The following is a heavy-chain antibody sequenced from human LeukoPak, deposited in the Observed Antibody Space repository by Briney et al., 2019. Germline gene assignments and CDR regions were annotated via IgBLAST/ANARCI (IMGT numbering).Heavy chain of an antibody. V-gene: IGHV1-69*10. D-gene: IGHD5-18*01. CDR2: IIPILGIT. Sequence: SVKVSCKASGGSFSSYAISWVRQAPGQGLEWMGWIIPILGITNYAQKFQGRVTTTADKSTSTAYMELSSLRSEDTAVYYCARGVVDTAMVDYWGQGTLVTVSS. J-gene: IGHJ4*02. CDR1: GGSFSSYA. CDR3: ARGVVDTAMVDY.